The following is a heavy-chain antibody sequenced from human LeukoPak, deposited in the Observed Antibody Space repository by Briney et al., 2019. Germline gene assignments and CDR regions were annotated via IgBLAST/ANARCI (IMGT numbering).Heavy chain of an antibody. J-gene: IGHJ6*03. CDR3: AVVIGYYYYYMDV. D-gene: IGHD3-22*01. V-gene: IGHV1-69*05. CDR1: GGTFSSYA. Sequence: SVKVSCKASGGTFSSYAISWVRQAPGQGLERMGEIIPIFGTANYAQKFHGRVTITTDESTRTAYMELSSLRSEDTAVYYCAVVIGYYYYYMDVWGKGTTVTVSS. CDR2: IIPIFGTA.